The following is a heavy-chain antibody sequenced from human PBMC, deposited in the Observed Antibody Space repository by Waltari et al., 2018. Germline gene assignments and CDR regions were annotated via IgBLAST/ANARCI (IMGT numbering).Heavy chain of an antibody. Sequence: QVQLQESGPGLVKPSEPLSLTCTVSGGSISSYYWSWIRQPPGKGLEWIGYMYYSGSTNYNPSLKSRVTISVDTSKNQFSLKLSSVTAADTAVYYCARVAIEYSSSDLYYYYYMDVWGKGTTVTVSS. D-gene: IGHD6-6*01. CDR1: GGSISSYY. CDR3: ARVAIEYSSSDLYYYYYMDV. J-gene: IGHJ6*03. V-gene: IGHV4-59*01. CDR2: MYYSGST.